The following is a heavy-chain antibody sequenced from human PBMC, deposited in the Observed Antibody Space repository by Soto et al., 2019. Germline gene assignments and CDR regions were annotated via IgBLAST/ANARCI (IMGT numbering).Heavy chain of an antibody. V-gene: IGHV1-69*01. J-gene: IGHJ5*02. Sequence: QVQLVQSGAEVKKPGSAVKGSCKASGGTFISYAISWVRQAPGQGLEWMGGIIPMFTTVNYAQKFQGRVTITADESTSTAYMELSSLRSEDTAVYYCARTGGPYSSSYYWFDPWGQGTLVTVSS. D-gene: IGHD6-13*01. CDR1: GGTFISYA. CDR2: IIPMFTTV. CDR3: ARTGGPYSSSYYWFDP.